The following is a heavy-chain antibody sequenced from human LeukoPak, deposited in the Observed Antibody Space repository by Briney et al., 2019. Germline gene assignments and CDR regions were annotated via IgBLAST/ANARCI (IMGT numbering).Heavy chain of an antibody. J-gene: IGHJ4*02. Sequence: GESLKISCKGSGYSFTDYWIGWVRQMPGKGLEWMEIIYPGDSDTRYSPSFQGQVTISADKSITTAYLQWSSLKASDTAMYYCARPGYSSGWYGYYFDYWGQGTLVTVSS. V-gene: IGHV5-51*01. CDR3: ARPGYSSGWYGYYFDY. CDR1: GYSFTDYW. D-gene: IGHD6-19*01. CDR2: IYPGDSDT.